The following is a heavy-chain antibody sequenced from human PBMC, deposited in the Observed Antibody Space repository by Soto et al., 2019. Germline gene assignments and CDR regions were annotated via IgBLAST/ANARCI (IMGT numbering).Heavy chain of an antibody. CDR3: ARGPLYCSGGSCYPELDY. D-gene: IGHD2-15*01. Sequence: QVQLVQSGAEVKKPGASVKVSCKASGYTFTSYYMHWVRQAPGQGLEWMGIINPSGGSTSYAQKFQGRVTMTRDTSTSTVYMGLGSLRSEDTAVYYCARGPLYCSGGSCYPELDYWGQGTLVTVSS. CDR2: INPSGGST. V-gene: IGHV1-46*01. J-gene: IGHJ4*02. CDR1: GYTFTSYY.